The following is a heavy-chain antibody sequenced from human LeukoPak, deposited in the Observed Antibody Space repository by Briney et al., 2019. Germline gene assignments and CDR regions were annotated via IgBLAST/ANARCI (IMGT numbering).Heavy chain of an antibody. D-gene: IGHD3-22*01. CDR3: ARHHTIVHYYDSSGYFDY. CDR1: GGSISSSSYY. Sequence: PSETLSLTCTVSGGSISSSSYYWGWIRQPPGKGLEWIGSIYYSGSTYYNPSLKSRVTISVDTSKNQFSLKLSSVTAADTAVYYCARHHTIVHYYDSSGYFDYWGQGTLVTVSS. J-gene: IGHJ4*02. CDR2: IYYSGST. V-gene: IGHV4-39*01.